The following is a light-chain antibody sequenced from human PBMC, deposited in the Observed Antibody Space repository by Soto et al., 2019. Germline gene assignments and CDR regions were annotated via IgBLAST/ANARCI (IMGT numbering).Light chain of an antibody. CDR2: GAS. CDR1: QSVSTSY. V-gene: IGKV3-20*01. J-gene: IGKJ2*01. CDR3: QQYSSSPPMYT. Sequence: EIVLTQSPGTLSLSPGERATVSCRASQSVSTSYLAWYQQKPGQAPRLLIYGASSRATGIPDRFSGSGSGTDFTLTISRLEPEDFALYYCQQYSSSPPMYTFGQGTKREI.